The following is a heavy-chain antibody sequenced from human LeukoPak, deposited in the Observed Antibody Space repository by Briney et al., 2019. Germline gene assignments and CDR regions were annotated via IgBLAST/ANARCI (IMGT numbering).Heavy chain of an antibody. Sequence: GGSLRLSCAASGFTFSGSAMHWVRQASGKGLEWVGRIRSKANSYATAYAASVKGRFTISRDDSKNTAHLQMNSLKTEGTAVYYCTSRYYDILTGYFLFDYWGQGTLVTVSS. J-gene: IGHJ4*02. CDR1: GFTFSGSA. CDR3: TSRYYDILTGYFLFDY. CDR2: IRSKANSYAT. V-gene: IGHV3-73*01. D-gene: IGHD3-9*01.